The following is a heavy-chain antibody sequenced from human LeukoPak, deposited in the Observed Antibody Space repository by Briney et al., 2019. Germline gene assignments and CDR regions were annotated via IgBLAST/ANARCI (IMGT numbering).Heavy chain of an antibody. V-gene: IGHV4-31*03. Sequence: SQTLSLTCTVSGSSISSGGYYWSSIRQHPGKGLEWIGYIYYSGSTYYNPSLKSRVTISVDTSKNQFSLKLSSVTAADTAVYYCASLGGDCSSTGCYAYFDYWGQGTLVTVSS. CDR1: GSSISSGGYY. CDR2: IYYSGST. D-gene: IGHD2-2*01. J-gene: IGHJ4*02. CDR3: ASLGGDCSSTGCYAYFDY.